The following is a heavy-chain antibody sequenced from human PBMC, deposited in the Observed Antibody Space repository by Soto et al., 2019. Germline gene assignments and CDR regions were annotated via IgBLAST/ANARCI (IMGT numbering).Heavy chain of an antibody. J-gene: IGHJ4*02. Sequence: SVNVSCKASGYTFTGYYMHWVRQAPGQGLEWMGWINPNSGGTNYAQKFQGWVTMTRDTSISTAYMELSRLRSDDTAVYYCARDGYNSAGFDYWGQGTLVTVSS. CDR3: ARDGYNSAGFDY. CDR1: GYTFTGYY. V-gene: IGHV1-2*04. D-gene: IGHD5-12*01. CDR2: INPNSGGT.